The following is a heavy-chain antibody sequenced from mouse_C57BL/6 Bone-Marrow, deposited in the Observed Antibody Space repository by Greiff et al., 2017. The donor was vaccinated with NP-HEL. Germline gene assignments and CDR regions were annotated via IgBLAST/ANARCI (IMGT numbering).Heavy chain of an antibody. J-gene: IGHJ3*01. CDR2: ISSGGDYI. CDR3: TREGYYYGSSRFAY. V-gene: IGHV5-9-1*02. Sequence: EVHLVESGEGLVKPGGSLKLSCAASGFTFSSYAMSWVRQTPEKRLEWVAYISSGGDYIYYADTVKGRFTISRDNARNTLYLQMSSLKSEDTAMYYCTREGYYYGSSRFAYWGQGTLVTVSA. D-gene: IGHD1-1*01. CDR1: GFTFSSYA.